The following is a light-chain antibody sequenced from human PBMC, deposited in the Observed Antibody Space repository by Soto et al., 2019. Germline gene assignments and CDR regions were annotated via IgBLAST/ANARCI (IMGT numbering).Light chain of an antibody. CDR1: SSDVGGYNY. CDR2: DVN. V-gene: IGLV2-11*01. CDR3: CSYGGSFYV. J-gene: IGLJ1*01. Sequence: QTVVTQPHSVSGSPGQSVAISCSGTSSDVGGYNYVSWYQQHPGKAPKLIIFDVNKRPSGVPDRFSGSKSGSTASLTISGLQAEDEADYYCCSYGGSFYVVGTGTKLTVL.